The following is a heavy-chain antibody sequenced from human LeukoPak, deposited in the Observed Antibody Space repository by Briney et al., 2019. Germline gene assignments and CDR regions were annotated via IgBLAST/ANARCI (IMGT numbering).Heavy chain of an antibody. D-gene: IGHD5/OR15-5a*01. CDR3: ATDASSVN. CDR1: GFXFSNHW. CDR2: IKEDGSEK. V-gene: IGHV3-7*01. J-gene: IGHJ4*02. Sequence: LXXSXXXSGFXFSNHWMTWVRQAPGKGVEWVANIKEDGSEKYYVDSVKGLFTISRNNAKNSLYLQMNSLRVEDTAVYYCATDASSVNWGQGTLVTVSS.